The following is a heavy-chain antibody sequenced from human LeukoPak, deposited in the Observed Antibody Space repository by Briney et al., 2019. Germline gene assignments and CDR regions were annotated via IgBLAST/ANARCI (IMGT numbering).Heavy chain of an antibody. V-gene: IGHV3-33*01. Sequence: GGSLRLSCAASGFTFNGYAMHWVRRAPGKGLEWVAVIWHDGINKYYADSVKGRFTISRDNSKNTVYLQMNSLRAEDTAVYYCARDWMGSTRLAGDYWGQGTLVTVSS. CDR1: GFTFNGYA. D-gene: IGHD2/OR15-2a*01. CDR3: ARDWMGSTRLAGDY. J-gene: IGHJ4*02. CDR2: IWHDGINK.